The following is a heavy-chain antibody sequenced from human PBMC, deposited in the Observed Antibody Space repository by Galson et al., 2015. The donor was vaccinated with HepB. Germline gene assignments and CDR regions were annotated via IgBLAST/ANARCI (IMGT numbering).Heavy chain of an antibody. Sequence: SVKVSCKASGGTFSSYAISWVRQAPGQGLEWMGGIIPIFGTANYAQKFQGRVTITADESTSTAYMELSSLRSEDTAVYYCARDDKAYYDSSGYYGGSFDYWGQGTLVPVSS. CDR3: ARDDKAYYDSSGYYGGSFDY. D-gene: IGHD3-22*01. CDR1: GGTFSSYA. V-gene: IGHV1-69*13. J-gene: IGHJ4*02. CDR2: IIPIFGTA.